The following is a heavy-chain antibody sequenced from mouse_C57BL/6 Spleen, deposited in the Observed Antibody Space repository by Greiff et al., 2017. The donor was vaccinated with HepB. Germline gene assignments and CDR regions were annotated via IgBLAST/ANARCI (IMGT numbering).Heavy chain of an antibody. Sequence: QVQLQQSGAELVRPGASVKLSCKASGYTFTDYYINWVKQRPGQGLEWIARIYPGSGNTYYNEKFKGKATLTAEKSSSTAYMQLSSLTSEDSAVYFCARSDYYYGSSYPYYAMDYWGQGTSVTVSS. V-gene: IGHV1-76*01. D-gene: IGHD1-1*01. CDR2: IYPGSGNT. J-gene: IGHJ4*01. CDR3: ARSDYYYGSSYPYYAMDY. CDR1: GYTFTDYY.